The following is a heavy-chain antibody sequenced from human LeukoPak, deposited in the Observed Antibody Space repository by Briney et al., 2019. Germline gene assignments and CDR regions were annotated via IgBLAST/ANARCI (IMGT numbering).Heavy chain of an antibody. J-gene: IGHJ4*02. Sequence: GGSLRLSCAASGFTFSSHEMNWVRQAPGKGLEWVSYISSSGSIIYYADSVKGRFTISRDNAKNSLYLQMNSLRAEDTAVYYCADYGDGDYEFDYWGQGTLVTVSS. CDR2: ISSSGSII. CDR1: GFTFSSHE. V-gene: IGHV3-48*03. D-gene: IGHD4-17*01. CDR3: ADYGDGDYEFDY.